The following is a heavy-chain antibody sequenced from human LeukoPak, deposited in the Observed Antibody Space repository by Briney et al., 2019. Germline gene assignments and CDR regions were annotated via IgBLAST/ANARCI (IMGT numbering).Heavy chain of an antibody. D-gene: IGHD5-18*01. CDR2: INSDASST. CDR3: ARVGYSYGSYYFDY. V-gene: IGHV3-74*01. J-gene: IGHJ4*02. CDR1: GFAFSSYS. Sequence: GGSLRLSCAASGFAFSSYSMNWVRQAPGKGLVWVSRINSDASSTTYADSVKGRFTISRDTARNTLYLQMNSLRAEDTAVYYCARVGYSYGSYYFDYWGQGTLVTVSS.